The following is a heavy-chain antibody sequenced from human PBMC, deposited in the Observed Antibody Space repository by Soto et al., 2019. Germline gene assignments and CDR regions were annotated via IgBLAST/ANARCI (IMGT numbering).Heavy chain of an antibody. Sequence: SGPTLVNPTQTLTLTCSFPGFSLSTSGVAVGWIRQPPGKALEWLALIYWDDDKRYSPSLKSRLTITKDTSKNQVVLTMTNMDPVDTATYYCAHRPYNCGGDCYAFDYWGQGTLVTVSS. V-gene: IGHV2-5*02. J-gene: IGHJ4*02. D-gene: IGHD2-21*02. CDR1: GFSLSTSGVA. CDR2: IYWDDDK. CDR3: AHRPYNCGGDCYAFDY.